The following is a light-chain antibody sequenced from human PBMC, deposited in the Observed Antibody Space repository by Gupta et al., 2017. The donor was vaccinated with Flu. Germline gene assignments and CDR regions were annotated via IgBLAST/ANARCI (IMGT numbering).Light chain of an antibody. CDR3: QQTDSTFPLT. Sequence: DIQMTQSPSSLSASVGDRVTITCRASQSISSYLNWYQQKPGKAPKLLIYAASSLQSGVPSRFSGSGYGADFTLTISSLQPEDFAPYYCQQTDSTFPLTFGGGTKVEIK. V-gene: IGKV1-39*01. CDR1: QSISSY. J-gene: IGKJ4*01. CDR2: AAS.